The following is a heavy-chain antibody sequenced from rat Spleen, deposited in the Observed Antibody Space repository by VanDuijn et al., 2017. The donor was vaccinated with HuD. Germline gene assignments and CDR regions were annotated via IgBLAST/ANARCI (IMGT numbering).Heavy chain of an antibody. CDR3: ARHGYPFAY. CDR2: ITTGGAIT. J-gene: IGHJ3*01. D-gene: IGHD1-7*01. CDR1: GFIFSNYY. Sequence: EVQLVESGGGLVQPGRSMSLSCAASGFIFSNYYMVWVRQAPTKGLEWVASITTGGAITSYRDSVKGRFTISRDTAKSTLYLQMDSLRSEDTATYYCARHGYPFAYWGQGTLVTVSS. V-gene: IGHV5-25*01.